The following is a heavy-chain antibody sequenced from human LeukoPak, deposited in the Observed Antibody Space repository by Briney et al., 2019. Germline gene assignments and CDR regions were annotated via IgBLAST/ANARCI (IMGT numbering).Heavy chain of an antibody. CDR3: ARQGKYGSKYYYYMDV. CDR1: GGSISSYY. J-gene: IGHJ6*03. V-gene: IGHV4-59*08. D-gene: IGHD4-17*01. CDR2: IYYSGST. Sequence: SETLSLTCTVSGGSISSYYWSWIRQPPGKGLEWIGYIYYSGSTNYNPSLKSRVTISVDTSKNQFSLKLSSVPAADTAVYYCARQGKYGSKYYYYMDVWGKGTTVTVSS.